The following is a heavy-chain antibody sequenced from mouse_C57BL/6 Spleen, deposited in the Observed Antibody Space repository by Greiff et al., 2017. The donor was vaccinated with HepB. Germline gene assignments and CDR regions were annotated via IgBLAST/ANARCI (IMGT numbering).Heavy chain of an antibody. CDR3: SRGTTVVATRGKYYYAMDY. D-gene: IGHD1-1*01. CDR1: GYTFTGYW. CDR2: ILPGSGST. J-gene: IGHJ4*01. Sequence: QVQLKQSGAELMKPGASVKLSCKATGYTFTGYWIEWVKQRPGHGLEWIGEILPGSGSTNYNEKFKGKATFTADTSSNTAYMQLRSLTTEYSAIYYCSRGTTVVATRGKYYYAMDYWGQVTSVTVSS. V-gene: IGHV1-9*01.